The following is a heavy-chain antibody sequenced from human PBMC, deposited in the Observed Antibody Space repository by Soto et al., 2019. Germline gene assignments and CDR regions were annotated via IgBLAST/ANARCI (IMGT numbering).Heavy chain of an antibody. CDR3: ARGPPRYFWWFAS. V-gene: IGHV4-59*01. CDR2: ISYTGST. Sequence: QVQLQESGPGLVKPSETLSLTCTVSGGSISNYYWSWIRQPPGKGLEWIGYISYTGSTNYNPSLKSGVTISLDTSNNHVSPKLTSVTAADTAVYYCARGPPRYFWWFASWRQGPLVTVSS. D-gene: IGHD3-16*01. J-gene: IGHJ5*01. CDR1: GGSISNYY.